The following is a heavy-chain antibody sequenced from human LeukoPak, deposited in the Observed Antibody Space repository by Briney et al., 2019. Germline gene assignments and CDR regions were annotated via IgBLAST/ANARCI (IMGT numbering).Heavy chain of an antibody. CDR2: IIPILGIA. D-gene: IGHD2-2*01. CDR3: ARDARVSSTSRGHWFDP. Sequence: ASVQVSCQASGGPFSSYTISWVRQAPGQGLEWMGRIIPILGIANYAQKFQGRVTITADKSTSTVYMELSSLRSEDTAVYYCARDARVSSTSRGHWFDPWGQGTLVTVSS. CDR1: GGPFSSYT. V-gene: IGHV1-69*04. J-gene: IGHJ5*02.